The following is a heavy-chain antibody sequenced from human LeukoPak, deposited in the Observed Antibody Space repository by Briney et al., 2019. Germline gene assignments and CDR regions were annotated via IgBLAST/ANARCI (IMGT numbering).Heavy chain of an antibody. CDR1: GGSISHYY. V-gene: IGHV4-4*07. CDR3: ARGPSGYSYYYDY. Sequence: PSETLSLTCTVSGGSISHYYWSWVRQPAGKGLEWIGRIYATGSTNYNPSLKSRVTMSVDTSKNQFSLKLNSVTAADTAVYYCARGPSGYSYYYDYWGQGTLVTVSS. CDR2: IYATGST. J-gene: IGHJ4*02. D-gene: IGHD5-12*01.